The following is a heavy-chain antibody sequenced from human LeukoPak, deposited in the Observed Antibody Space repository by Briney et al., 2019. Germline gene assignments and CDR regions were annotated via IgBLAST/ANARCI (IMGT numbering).Heavy chain of an antibody. CDR1: GYTLTELS. J-gene: IGHJ4*02. V-gene: IGHV1-24*01. Sequence: ASVKVSCKVSGYTLTELSIHWVRQAPGKGLEWMGGFDPEDGETIYAQKFQGRVTMTEDTSTDTAYMELSSLRSEDTAVYYCATTRLDYSRTRYYFDYWGQGTLVTVSS. D-gene: IGHD4-11*01. CDR3: ATTRLDYSRTRYYFDY. CDR2: FDPEDGET.